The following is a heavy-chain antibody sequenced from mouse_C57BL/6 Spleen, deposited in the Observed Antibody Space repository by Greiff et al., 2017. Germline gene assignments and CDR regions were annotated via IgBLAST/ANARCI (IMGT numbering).Heavy chain of an antibody. CDR3: ARDDGPYYGSSPRYFDY. Sequence: EVMLVESGGGLVKPGGSLKLSCAASGFTFSSYAMSWVRQTPEKRLEWVATISDGGSYTYYPDNVKGRFTISRDNAKNNLYLQMSHLKSEDTAMYYCARDDGPYYGSSPRYFDYWGQGTTLTVSS. CDR2: ISDGGSYT. CDR1: GFTFSSYA. D-gene: IGHD1-1*01. J-gene: IGHJ2*01. V-gene: IGHV5-4*01.